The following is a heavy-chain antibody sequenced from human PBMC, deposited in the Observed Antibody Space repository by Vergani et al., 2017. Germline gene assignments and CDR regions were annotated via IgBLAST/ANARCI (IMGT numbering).Heavy chain of an antibody. CDR1: GFKFSNFG. D-gene: IGHD6-13*01. J-gene: IGHJ6*03. V-gene: IGHV3-33*05. Sequence: QVQLVESGGNLVQPGRSLRLSCAAAGFKFSNFGMHWVRQVPGKGLEWVAVISYNGGNQYYADSVQGRFTISRDNTKNILYLQMSSLRVEDTALYYCTRDVADTHSSIWPLNYHYFMDVWGEGTTVTVSS. CDR3: TRDVADTHSSIWPLNYHYFMDV. CDR2: ISYNGGNQ.